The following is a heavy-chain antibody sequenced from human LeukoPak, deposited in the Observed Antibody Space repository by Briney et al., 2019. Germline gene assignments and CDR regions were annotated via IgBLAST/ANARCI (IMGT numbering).Heavy chain of an antibody. V-gene: IGHV4-30-4*01. CDR3: ARAEDAGYFDY. D-gene: IGHD3-10*01. J-gene: IGHJ4*02. CDR2: IYYSGST. Sequence: SQTLSLTCTVSGGSISSGDYYWSWIRQPPGTGLEWIGYIYYSGSTYYNPSLKSRVTISVDTSKNQFSLKLSSVTDADTAVYYCARAEDAGYFDYWGQGTLVTVSS. CDR1: GGSISSGDYY.